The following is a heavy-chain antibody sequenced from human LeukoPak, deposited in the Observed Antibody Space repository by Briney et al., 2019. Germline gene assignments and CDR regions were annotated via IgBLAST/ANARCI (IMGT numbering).Heavy chain of an antibody. CDR3: ARDRCSSTSCYNTPNWFDP. CDR1: GFKFDDYG. D-gene: IGHD2-2*02. V-gene: IGHV3-20*01. Sequence: PGGSLRLSCAASGFKFDDYGMSWVRQVPGKGLEWVSGINWNGGSRGYADSVKGRFTIFRDNAKNSVYLQMNSLRSEDTAFYHCARDRCSSTSCYNTPNWFDPWGQGTLVTVSS. CDR2: INWNGGSR. J-gene: IGHJ5*02.